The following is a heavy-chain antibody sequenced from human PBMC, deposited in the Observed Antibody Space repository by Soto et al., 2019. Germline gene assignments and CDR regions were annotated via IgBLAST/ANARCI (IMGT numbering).Heavy chain of an antibody. CDR2: IYWDDEK. Sequence: QITLKESGPTLVKPTQTLTLTCTFSGFSLSTGGVGVGWIRQPPGKALEWLALIYWDDEKRDSPSLKSRLTVTKDTSKNQVVLTMTNMDPVDTATYYCAHSRCGGDCLRSYSSHYYFGMDVWGQGTTVTVSS. CDR1: GFSLSTGGVG. CDR3: AHSRCGGDCLRSYSSHYYFGMDV. D-gene: IGHD2-21*02. V-gene: IGHV2-5*02. J-gene: IGHJ6*02.